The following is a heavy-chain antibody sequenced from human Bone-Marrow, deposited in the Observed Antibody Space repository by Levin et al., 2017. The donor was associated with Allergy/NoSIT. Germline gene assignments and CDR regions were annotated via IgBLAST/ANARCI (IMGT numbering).Heavy chain of an antibody. CDR3: ARWEYCSSTSCPAKEFDY. J-gene: IGHJ4*02. V-gene: IGHV3-7*01. CDR2: IKQDGSEK. Sequence: GESLKISCAASGFTFSSYWMSWVRQAPGKGLEWVANIKQDGSEKYYVDSVKGRFTISRDNAKNSLYLQMNSLRAEDTAVYYCARWEYCSSTSCPAKEFDYWGQGTLVTVSS. D-gene: IGHD2-2*01. CDR1: GFTFSSYW.